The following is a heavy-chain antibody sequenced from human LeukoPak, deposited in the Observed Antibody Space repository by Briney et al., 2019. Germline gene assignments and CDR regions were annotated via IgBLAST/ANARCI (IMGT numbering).Heavy chain of an antibody. D-gene: IGHD1/OR15-1a*01. CDR1: GFTFSDYG. CDR2: IWCDGSNK. J-gene: IGHJ4*02. Sequence: GGSLRLSCAASGFTFSDYGMYWVRQAPGKGLEWVAVIWCDGSNKYYADSVKGRFTISRDNAKNTLYLQMNSLRAEDTAVYYCARDQAGTTNAIDYWGQGTLVTVSS. CDR3: ARDQAGTTNAIDY. V-gene: IGHV3-33*01.